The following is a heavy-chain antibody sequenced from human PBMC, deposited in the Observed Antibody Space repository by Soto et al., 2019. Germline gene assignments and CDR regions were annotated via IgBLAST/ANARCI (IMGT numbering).Heavy chain of an antibody. CDR1: GYTFTTYA. CDR2: INAGNGNT. CDR3: ARVTSTGWRLMDV. V-gene: IGHV1-3*01. D-gene: IGHD6-19*01. Sequence: ASVKVSCKASGYTFTTYAMHWVLQAPGQRLEWMGWINAGNGNTKYSQKFQGRVTITRDTSASTAYMELSSLRSEDTAVYYCARVTSTGWRLMDVWGQGTTVTVSS. J-gene: IGHJ6*02.